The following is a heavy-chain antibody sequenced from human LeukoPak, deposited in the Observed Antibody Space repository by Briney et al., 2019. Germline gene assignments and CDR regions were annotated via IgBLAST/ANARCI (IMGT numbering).Heavy chain of an antibody. CDR2: ITGGDHNT. V-gene: IGHV3-23*01. CDR1: AFTFSTAA. D-gene: IGHD3-22*01. Sequence: QSGPSLTLSRAPAAFTFSTAAISCVRQAAGHWLEWVLTITGGDHNTNHPASVKGRFTVSRDYSRNTLHLQMNSLRAEDTAIYYCAKGPQLGSGYHPDYWGQGTLVTVSS. J-gene: IGHJ4*02. CDR3: AKGPQLGSGYHPDY.